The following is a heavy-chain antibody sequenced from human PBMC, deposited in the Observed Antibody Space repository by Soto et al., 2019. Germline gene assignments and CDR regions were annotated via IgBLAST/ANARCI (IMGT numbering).Heavy chain of an antibody. CDR3: ARGYSGYDYGWFDP. Sequence: SETLSLTCTVSGGSISSHYWSWIRRPPGKGLEWIGYIYYSGSTNYNPSLKSRVTISVDTSKNQFSLKLSSVTAADTAVYYCARGYSGYDYGWFDPWGQGTLVTVSS. D-gene: IGHD5-12*01. J-gene: IGHJ5*02. CDR1: GGSISSHY. CDR2: IYYSGST. V-gene: IGHV4-59*11.